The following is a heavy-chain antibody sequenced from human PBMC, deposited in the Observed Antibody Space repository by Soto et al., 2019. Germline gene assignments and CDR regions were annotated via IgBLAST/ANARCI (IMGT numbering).Heavy chain of an antibody. CDR3: ARFGEMTTVIHPYFDY. CDR2: ISYDGSNK. J-gene: IGHJ4*02. D-gene: IGHD4-4*01. V-gene: IGHV3-30-3*01. CDR1: GFTFSSYA. Sequence: GGSLRLSCAASGFTFSSYAMHWVRQAPGKGLEWVAVISYDGSNKYYADSVKGRFTISRDNSKNTLYLQMNSLRAEDTAVYYCARFGEMTTVIHPYFDYWGQGTLVTVSS.